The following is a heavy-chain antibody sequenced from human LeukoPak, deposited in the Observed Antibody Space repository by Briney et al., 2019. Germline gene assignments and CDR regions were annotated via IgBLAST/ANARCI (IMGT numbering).Heavy chain of an antibody. J-gene: IGHJ4*02. CDR1: GYTFSIYG. Sequence: ASVRVSCKASGYTFSIYGFSWVRQAPGQGLEWMGWISAYNGNTNYAQKFQGRVTMTTDTSTSTAHMELRSLRSDDTAVYYCARDPLRFGELLGYFDYWGQGTLVTVSS. D-gene: IGHD3-10*01. CDR2: ISAYNGNT. V-gene: IGHV1-18*01. CDR3: ARDPLRFGELLGYFDY.